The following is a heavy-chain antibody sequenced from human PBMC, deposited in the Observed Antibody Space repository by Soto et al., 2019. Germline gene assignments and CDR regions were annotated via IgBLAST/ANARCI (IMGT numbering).Heavy chain of an antibody. Sequence: SETLSLTCAVYGGSFSGYYWSWIRQPPGKGLEWIGEINHSGGPNYNPSLKSRVTISEDTSKNQFSLKLTSVTAADTAVYLCARDSVAAAGRYYYGMDVWGQGTTVT. V-gene: IGHV4-34*01. J-gene: IGHJ6*02. D-gene: IGHD6-13*01. CDR3: ARDSVAAAGRYYYGMDV. CDR2: INHSGGP. CDR1: GGSFSGYY.